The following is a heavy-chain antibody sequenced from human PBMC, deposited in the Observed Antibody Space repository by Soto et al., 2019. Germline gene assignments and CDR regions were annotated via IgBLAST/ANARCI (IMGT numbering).Heavy chain of an antibody. Sequence: ETLSLPCTVSCVSISSSGYYWGWIRHPPGKGLEWIGSIYYSGSTYYNPSLKSRVTISVDTSKNQFSLKLSSVTAAETAVYYCERHGDLSGSSLLQDAFDIWGQGTMVTF. CDR3: ERHGDLSGSSLLQDAFDI. CDR2: IYYSGST. CDR1: CVSISSSGYY. J-gene: IGHJ3*02. V-gene: IGHV4-39*01. D-gene: IGHD1-26*01.